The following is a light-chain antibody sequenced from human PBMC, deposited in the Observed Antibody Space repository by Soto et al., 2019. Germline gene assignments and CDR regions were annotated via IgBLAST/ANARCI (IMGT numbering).Light chain of an antibody. Sequence: DIQVTQSPPTLSASVGDRVTITCRASQTISTWMAWYQQKPGKAPKLLVYDASTLQSGVASRFSGSGPGTEFTLIISGLQPDDSATYYCQQYTNTNNPGMFGQGTKVDIK. CDR1: QTISTW. CDR3: QQYTNTNNPGM. J-gene: IGKJ2*01. V-gene: IGKV1-5*01. CDR2: DAS.